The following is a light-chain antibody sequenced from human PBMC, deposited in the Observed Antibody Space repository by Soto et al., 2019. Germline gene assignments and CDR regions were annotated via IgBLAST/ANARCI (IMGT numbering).Light chain of an antibody. Sequence: DLVMTQSPLSLPVTPGEPASISCRSSQSLLHSNGYNYLGWYLQKPGQSPQLLIYLGSNRASGVPDRFSGSGSCTDFTLKISRVEAEDVGVYYCMQALQTPYTFGQGTKLEI. CDR3: MQALQTPYT. CDR2: LGS. V-gene: IGKV2-28*01. CDR1: QSLLHSNGYNY. J-gene: IGKJ2*01.